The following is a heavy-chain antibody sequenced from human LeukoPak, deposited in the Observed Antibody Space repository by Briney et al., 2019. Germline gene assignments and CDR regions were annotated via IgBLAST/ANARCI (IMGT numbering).Heavy chain of an antibody. CDR3: ARISWYSSAQLDY. CDR2: IYYSGST. D-gene: IGHD6-19*01. CDR1: GGSISSYY. V-gene: IGHV4-59*08. J-gene: IGHJ4*02. Sequence: SETLSLTCTVSGGSISSYYWSWIRQPPGKGLEWIGYIYYSGSTNYNPSLKSRVTISVDTSKNQFSLKLSSVTAADTAVYYCARISWYSSAQLDYRGQGTLVTVSS.